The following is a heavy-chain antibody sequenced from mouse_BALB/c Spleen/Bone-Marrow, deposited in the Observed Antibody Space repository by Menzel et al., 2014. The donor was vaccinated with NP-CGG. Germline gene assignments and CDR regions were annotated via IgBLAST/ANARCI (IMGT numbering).Heavy chain of an antibody. V-gene: IGHV5-6-2*01. CDR3: ARHQRGSSLYYFDY. CDR2: INSNGGLT. J-gene: IGHJ2*01. CDR1: GFTFSSYY. Sequence: EVQWVESGGGLVKLGGSLKLSCAASGFTFSSYYMSWVRQTPEKRLELVAAINSNGGLTYYPDTVKGRFTISRDNAKNILYLQMSSLKSDDTALYYCARHQRGSSLYYFDYWGQGTTLTVSS. D-gene: IGHD1-1*01.